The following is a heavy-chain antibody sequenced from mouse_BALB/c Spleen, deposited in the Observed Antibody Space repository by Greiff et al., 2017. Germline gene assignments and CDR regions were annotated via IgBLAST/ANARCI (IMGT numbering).Heavy chain of an antibody. CDR2: IYPGNVNT. CDR3: ARRRDGDYSWFAY. D-gene: IGHD2-4*01. V-gene: IGHV1S56*01. J-gene: IGHJ3*01. Sequence: QVQLQQSGAELVKPGASVKLSCTASGFNIKDTYIHWVKQRPGQGLEWIGWIYPGNVNTKYNEKFKGKATLTADKSSSTAYMQLSSLTSEDSAVYFCARRRDGDYSWFAYWGQGTLVTVSA. CDR1: GFNIKDTY.